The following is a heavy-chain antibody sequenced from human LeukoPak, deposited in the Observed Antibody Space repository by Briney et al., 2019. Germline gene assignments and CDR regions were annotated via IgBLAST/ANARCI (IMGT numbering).Heavy chain of an antibody. CDR1: GGTFSSYA. CDR3: ARGNYGDLAMRSYYFDY. J-gene: IGHJ4*02. CDR2: IIPILGIA. D-gene: IGHD4-17*01. Sequence: SVKVSCKASGGTFSSYAISWVRQAPGQGLEWMGRIIPILGIANYAQKFQGRVTTTADKSTSTAYMELSSLRFEDTAVYYCARGNYGDLAMRSYYFDYWGQGTLVTVSS. V-gene: IGHV1-69*04.